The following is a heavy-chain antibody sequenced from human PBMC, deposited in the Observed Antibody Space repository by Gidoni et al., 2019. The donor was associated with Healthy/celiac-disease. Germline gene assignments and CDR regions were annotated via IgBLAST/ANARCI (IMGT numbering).Heavy chain of an antibody. CDR3: ARTRGYGDNWFDP. CDR2: IYHSGST. D-gene: IGHD4-17*01. CDR1: GYSISSGYY. J-gene: IGHJ5*02. Sequence: QVQLQESGPGLVKPSETLSLTCAVSGYSISSGYYWGWIRQPPGKGLEWIGSIYHSGSTYYNPSLKSRVTISVDTSKNQFSLKLSSVTAADTAVYYCARTRGYGDNWFDPWGQGTLVTVSS. V-gene: IGHV4-38-2*01.